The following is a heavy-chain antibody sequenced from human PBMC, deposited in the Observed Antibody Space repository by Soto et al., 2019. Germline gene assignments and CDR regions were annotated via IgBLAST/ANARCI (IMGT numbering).Heavy chain of an antibody. CDR2: ISYDGSNK. Sequence: PGGSLRLSCAASGFTFSSYGMHWVRQAPGKGLEWVAVISYDGSNKYYADSVKGRFTISRDNSKNTLYLQMNSLRAEDTAVYYCATEMEEFSYYYYGMDVWGQGTTVTVSS. CDR1: GFTFSSYG. J-gene: IGHJ6*02. CDR3: ATEMEEFSYYYYGMDV. D-gene: IGHD3-16*01. V-gene: IGHV3-30*03.